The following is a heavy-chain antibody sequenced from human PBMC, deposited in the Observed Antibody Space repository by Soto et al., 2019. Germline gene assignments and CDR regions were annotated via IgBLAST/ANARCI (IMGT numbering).Heavy chain of an antibody. CDR1: GYSFTSYW. V-gene: IGHV5-10-1*01. CDR3: ARRRITMVRGARDAFDI. D-gene: IGHD3-10*01. Sequence: GESLKISCKGSGYSFTSYWTSWVRQMPGKGLEWMGRIDPSDSYTNYSPSFQGHVTISADKSISTAYLQWSSLKASDTAMYYCARRRITMVRGARDAFDIWGQGTMVTVSS. CDR2: IDPSDSYT. J-gene: IGHJ3*02.